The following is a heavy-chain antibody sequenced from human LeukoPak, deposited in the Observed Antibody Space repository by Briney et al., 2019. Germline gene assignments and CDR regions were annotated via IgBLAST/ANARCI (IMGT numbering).Heavy chain of an antibody. CDR1: GLTFSSYS. D-gene: IGHD6-6*01. V-gene: IGHV3-7*03. Sequence: GGSLRLSCSASGLTFSSYSMNWVRQAPGKGLEWVGNVNQDGTEKYYMDSVKGRFTISRDNAKNSLYLQMNSLRAEDTAVYYCARSSYSSSSSVWGQGTMVTVSS. CDR3: ARSSYSSSSSV. J-gene: IGHJ3*01. CDR2: VNQDGTEK.